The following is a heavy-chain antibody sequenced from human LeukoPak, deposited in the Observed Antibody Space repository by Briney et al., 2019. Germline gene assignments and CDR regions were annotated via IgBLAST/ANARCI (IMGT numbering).Heavy chain of an antibody. CDR3: ARDSGLGSSWYKH. CDR1: GFTVSSNY. V-gene: IGHV3-66*01. D-gene: IGHD6-13*01. J-gene: IGHJ1*01. CDR2: IYSGGST. Sequence: SGGSLRLSCAPSGFTVSSNYMSWVRQAPGKGLEWVSVIYSGGSTYYADSVKGRFTISRDNSKNTLYLQMNSLRAEDTAVYYCARDSGLGSSWYKHWGQGTLVTVSS.